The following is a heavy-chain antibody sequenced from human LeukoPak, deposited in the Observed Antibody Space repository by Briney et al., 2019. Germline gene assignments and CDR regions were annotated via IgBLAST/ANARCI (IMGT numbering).Heavy chain of an antibody. D-gene: IGHD5-18*01. Sequence: PGGSLRLSCAASGFSFSTYAMNWVRQAPGKGLEWVSSISSSSSYIYYADSVKGRFTISRDNAKNSLYLQMNSLRAEDTAVYYCARDLQDSYGSFDYWGQGTLVTVSS. V-gene: IGHV3-21*01. J-gene: IGHJ4*02. CDR3: ARDLQDSYGSFDY. CDR2: ISSSSSYI. CDR1: GFSFSTYA.